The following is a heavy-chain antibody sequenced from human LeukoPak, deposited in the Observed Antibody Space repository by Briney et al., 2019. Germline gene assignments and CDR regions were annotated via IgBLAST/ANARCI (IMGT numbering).Heavy chain of an antibody. CDR1: GFTFDDYA. D-gene: IGHD2-21*01. Sequence: GRSPRLSCAASGFTFDDYAMHWVRQAPGKGLEWVSGISWNSGSIGYADSVKGRFTISRDNAKNSLYLQMNSLRAEDTALYYCAKGSGEWGQGTLVTVSS. CDR2: ISWNSGSI. V-gene: IGHV3-9*01. J-gene: IGHJ4*02. CDR3: AKGSGE.